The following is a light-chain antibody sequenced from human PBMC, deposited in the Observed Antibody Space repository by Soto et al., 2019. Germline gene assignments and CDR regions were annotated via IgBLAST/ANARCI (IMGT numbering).Light chain of an antibody. CDR2: DAS. V-gene: IGKV3-15*01. J-gene: IGKJ1*01. CDR3: QQYNRLPQT. CDR1: QSVDSN. Sequence: QPPGTLSVSPGERAALSCRASQSVDSNLAWYQQKPGQAPKLLIFDASTLATTFPSRFSGSGSGTDFTLTISSLQSEDFAVYHCQQYNRLPQTFGQGTKVDIK.